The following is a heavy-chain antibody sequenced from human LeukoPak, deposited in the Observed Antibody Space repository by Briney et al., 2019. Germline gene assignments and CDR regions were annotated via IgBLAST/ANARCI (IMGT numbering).Heavy chain of an antibody. Sequence: GGSLRLSCAASGFTFSSYAMSWVRQAPGKGLEWVSAISGSGGSTYYADSVKGRFTITRDNSKNTLYLQMNSLRAEDTAVYYCAKDLLGYYYDSSGYDYWGQGTLVTVSS. D-gene: IGHD3-22*01. CDR2: ISGSGGST. CDR3: AKDLLGYYYDSSGYDY. CDR1: GFTFSSYA. J-gene: IGHJ4*02. V-gene: IGHV3-23*01.